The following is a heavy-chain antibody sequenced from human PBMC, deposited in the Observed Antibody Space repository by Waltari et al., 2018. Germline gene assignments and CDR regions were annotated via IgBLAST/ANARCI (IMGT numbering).Heavy chain of an antibody. CDR2: ISGSGGST. CDR1: GFTFSSYA. D-gene: IGHD6-13*01. Sequence: EVQLLESGGGLVQPGGSLRLSCAASGFTFSSYAMSWVRKAPGKGLEWVSAISGSGGSTYYADSVKGRFTISRDNSKNTLYLQMNSLRAEDTAVYYCAKDLRSSPVHYYYMDVWGKGTTVTISS. CDR3: AKDLRSSPVHYYYMDV. J-gene: IGHJ6*03. V-gene: IGHV3-23*01.